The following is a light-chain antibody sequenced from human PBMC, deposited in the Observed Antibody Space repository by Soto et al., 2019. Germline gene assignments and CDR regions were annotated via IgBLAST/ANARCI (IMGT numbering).Light chain of an antibody. V-gene: IGKV2-28*01. Sequence: DIVMTQSPLSLPVTPGEPASISCRSSQSLLESNGYNCLDWYLQRPGQSPQLLIYFGSYRASGVPDRFSGSGSGTDFTLKISRVEAEDVGVYYCMQGLRTPWTFGQGTKVESK. CDR1: QSLLESNGYNC. CDR3: MQGLRTPWT. CDR2: FGS. J-gene: IGKJ1*01.